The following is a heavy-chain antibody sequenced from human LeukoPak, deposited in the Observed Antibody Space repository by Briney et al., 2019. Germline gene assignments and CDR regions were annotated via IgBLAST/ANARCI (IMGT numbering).Heavy chain of an antibody. V-gene: IGHV4-59*08. CDR1: GVSMKNYY. CDR3: AKDPFHWGTIYFDY. D-gene: IGHD7-27*01. Sequence: SETLSLTCSVSGVSMKNYYWTWIRQSPGKGLEWIGNVYYTGTIDYNPSLKSRVTISLDTSKNQFSLKLSSVTAADTAVYYCAKDPFHWGTIYFDYWGQGTLVTVSS. J-gene: IGHJ4*02. CDR2: VYYTGTI.